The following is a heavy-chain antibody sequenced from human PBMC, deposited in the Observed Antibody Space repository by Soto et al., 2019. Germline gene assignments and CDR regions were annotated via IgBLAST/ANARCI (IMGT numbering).Heavy chain of an antibody. CDR1: GFTFSSYA. V-gene: IGHV3-23*01. CDR2: ISGSGGST. J-gene: IGHJ4*02. CDR3: AKEPYSSSFDY. D-gene: IGHD6-6*01. Sequence: GESLKISCAASGFTFSSYAMSWVRQAPGKGLEWVSAISGSGGSTYYADSVKGRFTISRDNSKNTLYLQMNSLRAEDTAVYYCAKEPYSSSFDYWGQGTLVTVSS.